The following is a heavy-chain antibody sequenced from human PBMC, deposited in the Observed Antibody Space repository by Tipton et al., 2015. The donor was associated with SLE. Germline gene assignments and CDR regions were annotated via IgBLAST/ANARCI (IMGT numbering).Heavy chain of an antibody. V-gene: IGHV4-4*07. D-gene: IGHD6-19*01. CDR1: GGSVGTYY. CDR3: ARGPIAVAANFDY. Sequence: TLSLTCTVSGGSVGTYYWSWLRQPAGKGLEWIGRIYTSGSANVNPPFKSRVSMSIDTSKNQLSLKLSSVTAADTAVYYCARGPIAVAANFDYWGQGTLVTVSS. J-gene: IGHJ4*02. CDR2: IYTSGSA.